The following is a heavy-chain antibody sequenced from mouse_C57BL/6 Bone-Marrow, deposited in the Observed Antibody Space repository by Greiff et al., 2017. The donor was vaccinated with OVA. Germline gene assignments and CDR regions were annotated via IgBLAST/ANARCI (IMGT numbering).Heavy chain of an antibody. CDR2: ISNGGGST. J-gene: IGHJ2*01. Sequence: EVQGVESGGGLVQPGGSLKLSCAASGFTFSDYYMYWVRQTPEKRLEWVAYISNGGGSTYYPDTVKGRFTISRDNAKNTLYLQMSRLKSEDTAMYYCARLIYYDFYYFDYWGQGTTLTVSS. CDR1: GFTFSDYY. D-gene: IGHD2-4*01. CDR3: ARLIYYDFYYFDY. V-gene: IGHV5-12*01.